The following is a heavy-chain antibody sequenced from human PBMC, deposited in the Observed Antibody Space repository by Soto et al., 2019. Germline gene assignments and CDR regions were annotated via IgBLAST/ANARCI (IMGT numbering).Heavy chain of an antibody. CDR1: GFIFSSYS. CDR3: ARGGVGAPKGLAFDI. Sequence: EVQLVESGGGLVQPGGSLRLSCAASGFIFSSYSMNWVRQAPGKGLEWLSYISSSTITIYYADSVKGRFTISRDNAKNSLYLEMNSLRDEDTAVYYCARGGVGAPKGLAFDIWGQGTMVTVSS. CDR2: ISSSTITI. V-gene: IGHV3-48*02. J-gene: IGHJ3*02. D-gene: IGHD1-26*01.